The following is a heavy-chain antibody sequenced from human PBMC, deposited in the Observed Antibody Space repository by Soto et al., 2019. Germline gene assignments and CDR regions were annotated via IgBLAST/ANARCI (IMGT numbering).Heavy chain of an antibody. D-gene: IGHD2-2*01. Sequence: SETLSLTCTVSGGSISSSSYYWGWIRQPPGKGLEWIGSIYYSGSTYYNPSLKSRVTISVDTSKNQFSLKLSSVTAADTAVYYCARHYCISTSCSENWFDPWGQGTLVTVS. V-gene: IGHV4-39*01. CDR1: GGSISSSSYY. CDR3: ARHYCISTSCSENWFDP. CDR2: IYYSGST. J-gene: IGHJ5*02.